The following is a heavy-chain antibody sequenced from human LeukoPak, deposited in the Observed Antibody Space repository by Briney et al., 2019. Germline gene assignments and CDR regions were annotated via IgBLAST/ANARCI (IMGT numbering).Heavy chain of an antibody. V-gene: IGHV3-23*01. CDR1: GFTFSSYA. CDR2: ISGSGGST. Sequence: GGSLRLSCAASGFTFSSYAMSWVRQAPGKGLEWVSAISGSGGSTYYADSVKGRFTISRDNSKNTLYLQMNSLRAEDTAVYFCAKSRGESRGASNYWGQGTLVTVSS. CDR3: AKSRGESRGASNY. D-gene: IGHD1-26*01. J-gene: IGHJ4*02.